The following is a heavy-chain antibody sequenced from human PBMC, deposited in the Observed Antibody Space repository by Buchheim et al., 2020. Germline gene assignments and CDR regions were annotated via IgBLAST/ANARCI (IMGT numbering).Heavy chain of an antibody. D-gene: IGHD3-3*01. CDR2: ISYDGSNK. CDR3: AKDLGTIFGVVIRKDYYGMDV. J-gene: IGHJ6*02. Sequence: QVQLVESGGGVVQPGRSLRLSCAASGFTFSSYGMHWVRQAPGKGLEWVAVISYDGSNKYYADSVKGRFTISRDNSKNTLYLQMNSLRAEDTAVYYCAKDLGTIFGVVIRKDYYGMDVWGQGTT. CDR1: GFTFSSYG. V-gene: IGHV3-30*18.